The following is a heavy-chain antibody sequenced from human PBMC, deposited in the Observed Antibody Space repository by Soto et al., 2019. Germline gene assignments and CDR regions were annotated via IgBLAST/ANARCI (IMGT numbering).Heavy chain of an antibody. Sequence: SVKVSCKASGGTFSSYSICWVRQAPGQGLEWMGGIIPMFGTANYAQRFQDRVTITADESTNTVYMELSSLRSEDTAVYFCASGIQLWLRRINNGYSGWGQGTLVTVSS. CDR2: IIPMFGTA. CDR3: ASGIQLWLRRINNGYSG. V-gene: IGHV1-69*13. J-gene: IGHJ4*02. D-gene: IGHD5-18*01. CDR1: GGTFSSYS.